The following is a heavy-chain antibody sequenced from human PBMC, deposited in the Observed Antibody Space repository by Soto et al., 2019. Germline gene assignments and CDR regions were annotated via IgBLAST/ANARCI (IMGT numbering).Heavy chain of an antibody. CDR1: GGSISSSSYY. D-gene: IGHD2-21*02. CDR3: ARNVTALPPNWFDP. J-gene: IGHJ5*02. Sequence: SETLSLTCTVSGGSISSSSYYWGWIRQPPGKGLEWIGSIYYSGSTYYNPSLKSRVTISVDTSKNQFSLKLSSVTAADTAVYYCARNVTALPPNWFDPRGQGTLVTVSS. CDR2: IYYSGST. V-gene: IGHV4-39*01.